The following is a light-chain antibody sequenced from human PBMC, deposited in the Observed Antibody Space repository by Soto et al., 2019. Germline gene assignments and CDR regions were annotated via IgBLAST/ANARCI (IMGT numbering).Light chain of an antibody. J-gene: IGKJ5*01. Sequence: DLVMTQTPLSSPVTLGQPASISCRSSQSLVHSDGNTYLSWLHQRPGQPPRLLIYKISNRFPGVPDRFSGSGAGTDFTLQISRVEAEDVGVYYCMQATQFPPITFGQGTRLEIK. V-gene: IGKV2-24*01. CDR1: QSLVHSDGNTY. CDR3: MQATQFPPIT. CDR2: KIS.